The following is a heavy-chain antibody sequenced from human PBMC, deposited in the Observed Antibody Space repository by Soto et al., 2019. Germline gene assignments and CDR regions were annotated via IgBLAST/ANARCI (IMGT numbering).Heavy chain of an antibody. V-gene: IGHV3-23*01. CDR2: IIDSGAST. J-gene: IGHJ6*02. Sequence: PVGSLRLSCTASGFTFSSCAMGWVRQAPGKGLEWVSDIIDSGASTYYADSVKGRFTISKDNSKSTLYLQMNSLRAEDTALYYCAKGRSYYYYSGVDVWGQGTTVTGSS. CDR1: GFTFSSCA. CDR3: AKGRSYYYYSGVDV.